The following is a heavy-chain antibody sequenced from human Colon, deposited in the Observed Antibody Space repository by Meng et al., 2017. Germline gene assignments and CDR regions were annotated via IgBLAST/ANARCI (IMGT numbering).Heavy chain of an antibody. D-gene: IGHD3-10*01. J-gene: IGHJ5*01. CDR3: ARDKGVTCLDT. V-gene: IGHV3-30*02. Sequence: GGSLRLSCAASGLIFSKSGMHWVRQAPGKGLEWVAFIWSDGSSKYYTDSVKGRFTISRANSKNTLSLQMDSLRVEDTAVYYCARDKGVTCLDTWGQGTLVTVSS. CDR2: IWSDGSSK. CDR1: GLIFSKSG.